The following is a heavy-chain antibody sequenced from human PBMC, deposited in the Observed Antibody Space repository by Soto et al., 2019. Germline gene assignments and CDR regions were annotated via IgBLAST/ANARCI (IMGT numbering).Heavy chain of an antibody. CDR3: ARSPRNWGFDY. Sequence: QVQLVQSGAEVKRPGASVKVSCKASGYTFTSYDINWVRQATGQGFEWMGWMNPNSGNTGYAQKFQGXXTXTXXTSITTAYMELSSLRSEDTAVYYSARSPRNWGFDYWGQGTLVTVSS. CDR1: GYTFTSYD. J-gene: IGHJ4*02. D-gene: IGHD7-27*01. V-gene: IGHV1-8*01. CDR2: MNPNSGNT.